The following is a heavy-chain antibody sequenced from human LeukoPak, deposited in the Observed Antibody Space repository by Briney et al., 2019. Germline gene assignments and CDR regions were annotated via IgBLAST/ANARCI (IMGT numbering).Heavy chain of an antibody. CDR3: ARADCSSTSCYSWFDP. D-gene: IGHD2-2*02. CDR1: GYTFTGYY. J-gene: IGHJ5*02. CDR2: INPNSGGT. V-gene: IGHV1-2*02. Sequence: GASVKVSCKASGYTFTGYYMHWVRQAPGQGLEWMGWINPNSGGTNYAQKFQGRVTMTRDTSISTAYMELSRLRSDDTAVYYCARADCSSTSCYSWFDPWGQGTLVTVSS.